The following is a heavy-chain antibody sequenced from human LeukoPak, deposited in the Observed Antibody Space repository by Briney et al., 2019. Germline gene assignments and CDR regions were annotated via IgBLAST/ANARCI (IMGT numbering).Heavy chain of an antibody. CDR3: ARDLKNWANWFDP. CDR1: GFTFSDYY. J-gene: IGHJ5*02. Sequence: GGSLRLSCAASGFTFSDYYMSWIRQAPGKGLAWVSYISSSGSTIYYADSVKGRFTISRDNAKNSLYLQMNSLRAEDTAVYYCARDLKNWANWFDPWGQGTLVTVSS. D-gene: IGHD3-16*01. CDR2: ISSSGSTI. V-gene: IGHV3-11*01.